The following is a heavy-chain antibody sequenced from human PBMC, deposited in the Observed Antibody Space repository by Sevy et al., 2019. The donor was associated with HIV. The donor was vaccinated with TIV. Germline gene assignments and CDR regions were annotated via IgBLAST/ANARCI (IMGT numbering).Heavy chain of an antibody. CDR2: ISSSIITI. V-gene: IGHV3-48*02. CDR3: ARVRAARLGGNYGMDD. CDR1: GFTFSSYG. D-gene: IGHD6-6*01. J-gene: IGHJ6*02. Sequence: GGSLRLSCAASGFTFSSYGMNWVRQAPGKGLEWVSYISSSIITIYYADSVKGRFTISRDNAKNSLYLQMNSLRDEDTAVDYCARVRAARLGGNYGMDDWGQGTTVTVSS.